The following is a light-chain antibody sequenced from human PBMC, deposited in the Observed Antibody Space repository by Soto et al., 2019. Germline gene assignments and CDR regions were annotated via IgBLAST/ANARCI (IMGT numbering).Light chain of an antibody. CDR3: QQYVSPPPIT. V-gene: IGKV3-20*01. J-gene: IGKJ5*01. CDR2: GAS. Sequence: EIVLTQSPGTLSLSPGERATLSCRASQSVSSSYLAWYQQKPGQAPRLLIYGASSRATGIPDRFSASGSGTNCTNTISILMLEHLAVYYCQQYVSPPPITFGQGTRLEIK. CDR1: QSVSSSY.